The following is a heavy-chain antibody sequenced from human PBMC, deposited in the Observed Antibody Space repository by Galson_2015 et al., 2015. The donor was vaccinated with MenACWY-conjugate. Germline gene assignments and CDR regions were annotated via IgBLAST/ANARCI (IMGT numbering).Heavy chain of an antibody. CDR2: IRDTGSL. Sequence: SLTCTVSGASISSHHWSWFRPPPGKGLEWIAYIRDTGSLKDNPSLKSRVTMSANKSNIQFSLRLISVTAADTAVYYCARLPTWGSSFGYFDYWGQGIVVAVSS. CDR3: ARLPTWGSSFGYFDY. J-gene: IGHJ4*02. V-gene: IGHV4-59*08. CDR1: GASISSHH. D-gene: IGHD7-27*01.